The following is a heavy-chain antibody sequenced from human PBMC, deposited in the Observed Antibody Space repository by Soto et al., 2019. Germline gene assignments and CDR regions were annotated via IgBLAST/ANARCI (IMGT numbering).Heavy chain of an antibody. CDR3: AKDLYDSSGPTAFHI. CDR1: GFTFSSYG. Sequence: GSLRLSCAASGFTFSSYGMHWVRQAPGKGLEWVAVISYDGSNKYYADSVKGRFTISRDNSKNTLYLQMNSLRAEDTAVYYCAKDLYDSSGPTAFHIWGQGTMVT. D-gene: IGHD3-22*01. J-gene: IGHJ3*02. V-gene: IGHV3-30*18. CDR2: ISYDGSNK.